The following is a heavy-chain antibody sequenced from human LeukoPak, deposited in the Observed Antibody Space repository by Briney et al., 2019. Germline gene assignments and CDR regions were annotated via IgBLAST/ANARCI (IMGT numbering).Heavy chain of an antibody. CDR2: ISSSSSYI. V-gene: IGHV3-21*01. D-gene: IGHD6-13*01. J-gene: IGHJ4*02. CDR3: AREQGQQVAPI. Sequence: GGSLRLSCAASGFTFSSYSMNWVRQAPGKGLEWVSAISSSSSYIYYAASVKGRFTISRDNAKNSLYLQMNSLRAEDTAVYYCAREQGQQVAPIWGQGTLVTVSS. CDR1: GFTFSSYS.